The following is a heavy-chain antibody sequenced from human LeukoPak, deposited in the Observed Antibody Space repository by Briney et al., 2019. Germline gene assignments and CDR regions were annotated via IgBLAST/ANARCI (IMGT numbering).Heavy chain of an antibody. V-gene: IGHV4-59*01. CDR3: ARRVAAAGIRWAFDI. J-gene: IGHJ3*02. Sequence: PSETLSLTCTVSGGSTSTYYWSWIRQPPGKGLEWIGYIYHSGSTNHNPSLKSRVTMSVDTSKNQFSLKLSSVTAADTAVYYCARRVAAAGIRWAFDIWGQGTMVTVSS. CDR2: IYHSGST. D-gene: IGHD6-13*01. CDR1: GGSTSTYY.